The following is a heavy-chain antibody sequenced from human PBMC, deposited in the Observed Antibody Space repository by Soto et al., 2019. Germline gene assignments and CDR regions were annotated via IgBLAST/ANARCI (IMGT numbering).Heavy chain of an antibody. Sequence: GGSLRLSCTASGFTFGDHAMSWVRQAPGKGLEWVGFIRSKAYGGTTEFAASVKGRFTISRDDSKSIAYLQMNSLKTEDTAVYYCTRDPPPFNWGQGTLVTVSS. CDR1: GFTFGDHA. V-gene: IGHV3-49*04. CDR2: IRSKAYGGTT. CDR3: TRDPPPFN. D-gene: IGHD3-16*01. J-gene: IGHJ4*02.